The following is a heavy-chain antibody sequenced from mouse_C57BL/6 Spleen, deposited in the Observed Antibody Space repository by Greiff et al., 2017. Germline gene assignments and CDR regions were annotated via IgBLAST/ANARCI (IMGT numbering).Heavy chain of an antibody. CDR3: AKGDGYHEGGDY. V-gene: IGHV1-64*01. Sequence: QVQLQQPGAELVKPGASVKLSCTASGYTFTSYWMHWVKQRPGQGLEWIGMIHPNSGSSNYNEKFTSKATLTVAKSSSRAYRKLSSLTSEDSAVYYCAKGDGYHEGGDYGGKG. J-gene: IGHJ4*01. CDR2: IHPNSGSS. CDR1: GYTFTSYW. D-gene: IGHD2-3*01.